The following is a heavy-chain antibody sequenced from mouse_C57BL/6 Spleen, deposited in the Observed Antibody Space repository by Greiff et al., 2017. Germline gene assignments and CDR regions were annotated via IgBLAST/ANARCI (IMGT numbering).Heavy chain of an antibody. Sequence: QVHVKQPGAELVRPGSSVKLSCKASGYTFTSYWMHWVKQRPIQGLEWIGNIDPSDSETHYNQKFKDKATLTVDKSSSTAYMQLSSLTSEDSAVYYCARSYYDGYYEAMDYWGQGTSVTVSS. CDR1: GYTFTSYW. CDR2: IDPSDSET. CDR3: ARSYYDGYYEAMDY. V-gene: IGHV1-52*01. D-gene: IGHD2-3*01. J-gene: IGHJ4*01.